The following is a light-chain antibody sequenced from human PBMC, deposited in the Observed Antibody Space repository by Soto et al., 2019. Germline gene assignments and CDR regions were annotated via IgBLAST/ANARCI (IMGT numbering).Light chain of an antibody. Sequence: ASTGDRVTITCRASQGISSYLAWYQQKPGKAPKLLIYAASTLQSGVPSRFSGSGSGTDFTLTISCLQSEDFATYYCQQYYSYPPTFGQGTKVDIK. CDR1: QGISSY. CDR2: AAS. CDR3: QQYYSYPPT. V-gene: IGKV1-8*01. J-gene: IGKJ1*01.